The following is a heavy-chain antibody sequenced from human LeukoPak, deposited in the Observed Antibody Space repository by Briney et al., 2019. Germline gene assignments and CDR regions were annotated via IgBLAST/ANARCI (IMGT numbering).Heavy chain of an antibody. V-gene: IGHV3-7*01. D-gene: IGHD1-26*01. CDR3: ARDHIVGATNFDY. CDR2: IRQDGGDK. J-gene: IGHJ4*02. Sequence: PGGSLRLSCAASGFTFSSYWMSWVRQAPGKGLEWVANIRQDGGDKYYVDSVKGRFTIPRDNAKNSLYLQMNDLRAEDTAVYYCARDHIVGATNFDYWGQGTLVTVCS. CDR1: GFTFSSYW.